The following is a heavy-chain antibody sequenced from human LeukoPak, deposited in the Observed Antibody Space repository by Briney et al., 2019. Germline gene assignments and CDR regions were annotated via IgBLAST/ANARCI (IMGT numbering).Heavy chain of an antibody. V-gene: IGHV1-69*13. Sequence: SVKVSCKASGYTVTSNGITWVRQAPGQGLEWMGGIIPIFGTANYAQKFQGRVTIIADESTSTAYRELSSLRSEDTAVYYCASDYYDSTPGYNWFDPWGQGTLVTVSS. D-gene: IGHD3-22*01. CDR2: IIPIFGTA. CDR3: ASDYYDSTPGYNWFDP. J-gene: IGHJ5*02. CDR1: GYTVTSNG.